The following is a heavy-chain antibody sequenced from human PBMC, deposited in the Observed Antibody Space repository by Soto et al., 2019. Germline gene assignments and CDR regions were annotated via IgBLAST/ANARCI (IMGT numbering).Heavy chain of an antibody. J-gene: IGHJ4*02. CDR3: ARDWDPNRYYGDYYFDY. D-gene: IGHD4-17*01. CDR1: GFTFSSYG. Sequence: GGSLRLSCAASGFTFSSYGMHWVRQAPGKGLEWVAVIWYDGSNKYYADSVKGRFTISRDNSKNTLYLQMNSLRAEDTAVYYCARDWDPNRYYGDYYFDYWGQGTLVTVSS. V-gene: IGHV3-33*01. CDR2: IWYDGSNK.